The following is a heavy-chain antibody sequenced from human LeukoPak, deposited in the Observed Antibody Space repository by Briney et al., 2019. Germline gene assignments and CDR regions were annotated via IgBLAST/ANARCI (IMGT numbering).Heavy chain of an antibody. CDR1: GFSFSSCW. Sequence: GGSLRLSCAASGFSFSSCWMTWVRQAPGKGPEWVASIKEDGSEKYYVDSVKGRFTISRDNAKNSVNLQMNSLRVEDTAMYYCARNRLKLDYRGQGALVTVSS. CDR2: IKEDGSEK. CDR3: ARNRLKLDY. D-gene: IGHD1-14*01. J-gene: IGHJ4*02. V-gene: IGHV3-7*01.